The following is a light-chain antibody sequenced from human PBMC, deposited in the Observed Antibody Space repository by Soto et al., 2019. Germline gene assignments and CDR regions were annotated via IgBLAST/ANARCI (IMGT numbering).Light chain of an antibody. CDR3: SSYTNTGTLYV. V-gene: IGLV2-14*01. Sequence: QSALTQPASVSGSPGQSITISCTGTSRDIGFYNYVSWYQQHPGKAPKLIIYEVAKRPSGFSSRFSGSKSGNTASLTISGLQAEDEADYHCSSYTNTGTLYVFGTGTKLTVL. J-gene: IGLJ1*01. CDR1: SRDIGFYNY. CDR2: EVA.